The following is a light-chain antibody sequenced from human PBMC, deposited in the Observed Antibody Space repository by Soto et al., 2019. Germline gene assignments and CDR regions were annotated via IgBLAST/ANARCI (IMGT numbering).Light chain of an antibody. Sequence: DIQMTQSPSSLSASVGDRVTITCRASQSIANYLNWYQHKPGKAPKLLIYAASSLQSGVPSRFSGSGSVTDFALTISSLQPDDFASYYCQQSYSTSGFTFGPWTKLDIK. J-gene: IGKJ3*01. CDR3: QQSYSTSGFT. CDR1: QSIANY. CDR2: AAS. V-gene: IGKV1-39*01.